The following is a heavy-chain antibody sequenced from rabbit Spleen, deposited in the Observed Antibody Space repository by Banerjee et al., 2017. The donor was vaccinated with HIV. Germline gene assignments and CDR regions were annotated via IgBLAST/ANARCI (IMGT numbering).Heavy chain of an antibody. J-gene: IGHJ4*01. CDR1: GIDFSSYYH. CDR2: IYTSGSGIT. CDR3: ARDAAGREDFNL. Sequence: QEKLVESGGDLAKPEGSLTLTCKASGIDFSSYYHMCWVRQAPGKGLEWIACIYTSGSGITWYASWVNGRFTISKASSTTVTLQVTSLTGADTATYFCARDAAGREDFNLWGPGTLVSVS. V-gene: IGHV1S45*01. D-gene: IGHD4-2*01.